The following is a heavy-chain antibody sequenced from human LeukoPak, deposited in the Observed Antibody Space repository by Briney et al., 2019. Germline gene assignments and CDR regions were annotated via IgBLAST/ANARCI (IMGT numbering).Heavy chain of an antibody. Sequence: GGSLRLSCAASGFTFSSYAMSWVRQAPGKGLEWVSGFRGSGISTFYADSVKGRFTISRDNSKNTLYLQMNSLRAEDTAVYYCARDQAGSGHYADYWGQGTLVTVSS. CDR2: FRGSGIST. CDR1: GFTFSSYA. V-gene: IGHV3-23*01. CDR3: ARDQAGSGHYADY. J-gene: IGHJ4*02. D-gene: IGHD3-10*01.